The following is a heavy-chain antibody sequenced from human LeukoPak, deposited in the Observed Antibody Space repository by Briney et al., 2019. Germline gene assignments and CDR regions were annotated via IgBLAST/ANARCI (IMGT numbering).Heavy chain of an antibody. V-gene: IGHV3-48*03. J-gene: IGHJ5*02. Sequence: PGGSLRLSCAASGFTFSSYAMSWVRQAPGKGLEWVSYISSSGSTIYYADSVKGRFTISRDNAKNSLYLQMNSLRAEDTAVYYCARLGYSGYDNWFDPWGQGTLVTVSS. D-gene: IGHD5-12*01. CDR1: GFTFSSYA. CDR3: ARLGYSGYDNWFDP. CDR2: ISSSGSTI.